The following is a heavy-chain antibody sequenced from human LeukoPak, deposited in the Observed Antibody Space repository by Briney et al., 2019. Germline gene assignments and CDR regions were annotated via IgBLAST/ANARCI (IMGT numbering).Heavy chain of an antibody. CDR3: AKESHYYDSSGYFGVFDI. V-gene: IGHV3-23*01. J-gene: IGHJ3*02. D-gene: IGHD3-22*01. Sequence: PGGSLRLSCAASGFTFSSYGMSWVRQAPGKGLEWVSAISGSGGSTYYADSVKGRFTISRDNSKNTLYLQMNSLRAEDTAVYYCAKESHYYDSSGYFGVFDIWGQGTMVTVSS. CDR1: GFTFSSYG. CDR2: ISGSGGST.